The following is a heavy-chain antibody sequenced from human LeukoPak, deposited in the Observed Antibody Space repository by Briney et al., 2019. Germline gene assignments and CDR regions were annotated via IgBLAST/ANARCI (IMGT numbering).Heavy chain of an antibody. D-gene: IGHD1-26*01. CDR3: ARGWDRYNWFDP. CDR2: IYYSGGT. J-gene: IGHJ5*02. V-gene: IGHV4-39*07. Sequence: SETLSLTCTVSGGSISRSSYYWGWIRQPPGKGLEWIGRIYYSGGTHYNPSLKSRVTISVDTSKNQFSLTLSSVTAADTAVYYCARGWDRYNWFDPWGQGTLVTVSS. CDR1: GGSISRSSYY.